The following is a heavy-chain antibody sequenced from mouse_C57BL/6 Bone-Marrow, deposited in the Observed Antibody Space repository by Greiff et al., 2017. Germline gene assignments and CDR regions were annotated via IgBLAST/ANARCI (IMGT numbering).Heavy chain of an antibody. Sequence: EVQLQQSVAELVRPGASVQLSCTASGFTFKNTYMHWVKQRPEQGLEWIGRIAPANGNTNYAPKFQGKATITADTSSNTAYLQLRSLTSADTAIYYCARSTMVTTDDDFGYWGQSTTLTVSS. V-gene: IGHV14-3*01. J-gene: IGHJ2*01. D-gene: IGHD2-2*01. CDR1: GFTFKNTY. CDR2: IAPANGNT. CDR3: ARSTMVTTDDDFGY.